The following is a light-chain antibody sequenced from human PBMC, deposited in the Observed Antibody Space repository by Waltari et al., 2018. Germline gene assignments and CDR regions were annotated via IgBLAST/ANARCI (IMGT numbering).Light chain of an antibody. J-gene: IGLJ1*01. Sequence: QSALTQPPSVSGSPGQSVTISCTGTSSDVGSYNRVSWYQQPPGTAPKLMIYDVINRPSGVPDRFSGSKSGNTASLTISGLQAEDEADYYCSSYTSSNSYVFGTGTKVTVL. V-gene: IGLV2-18*02. CDR1: SSDVGSYNR. CDR3: SSYTSSNSYV. CDR2: DVI.